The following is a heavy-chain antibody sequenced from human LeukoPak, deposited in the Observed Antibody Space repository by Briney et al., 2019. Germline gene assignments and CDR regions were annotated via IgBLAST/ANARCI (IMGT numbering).Heavy chain of an antibody. J-gene: IGHJ4*02. CDR3: AKAIGADIYYYGSVDY. V-gene: IGHV3-9*01. CDR1: GFTFDDYA. CDR2: ISWNSGSI. Sequence: PGGSLRLSCAASGFTFDDYAMHWVRQAPGKGLEWVSGISWNSGSIAYADSVKGRFTISRDNAKNSLYLQMNSLRAEDTALYYCAKAIGADIYYYGSVDYWGQGTLVTVSS. D-gene: IGHD3-10*01.